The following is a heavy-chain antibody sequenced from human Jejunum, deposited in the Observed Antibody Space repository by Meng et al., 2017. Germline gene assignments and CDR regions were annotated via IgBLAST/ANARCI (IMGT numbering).Heavy chain of an antibody. J-gene: IGHJ4*02. CDR2: IHHRGST. CDR1: GGSIGSGYW. CDR3: ARFNYGSESIFDY. D-gene: IGHD3-10*01. V-gene: IGHV4-4*02. Sequence: QVHVQGSGRGLVKPSGALSVTFAVSGGSIGSGYWWSWVRQPPGKGLEWIGEIHHRGSTNYNPSLKSRITIAVDKSKNQFSLKLDSVTAADTAVYFCARFNYGSESIFDYWGQGTLVTVSS.